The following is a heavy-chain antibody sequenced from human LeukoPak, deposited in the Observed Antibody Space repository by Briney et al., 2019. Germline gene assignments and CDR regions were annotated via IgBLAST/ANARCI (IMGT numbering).Heavy chain of an antibody. V-gene: IGHV4-30-2*03. CDR2: IYFSGST. CDR1: GGSISIGAYC. Sequence: SQTLSLTCIVSGGSISIGAYCWSWIRQPPGKGLEWIGSIYFSGSTYYKPSLKSRVTISVDTSKRQFSLKLSSVTAANTAVYYCARLGCWSGYYSPFFDYWGQGTLVTVSS. J-gene: IGHJ4*02. CDR3: ARLGCWSGYYSPFFDY. D-gene: IGHD3-3*01.